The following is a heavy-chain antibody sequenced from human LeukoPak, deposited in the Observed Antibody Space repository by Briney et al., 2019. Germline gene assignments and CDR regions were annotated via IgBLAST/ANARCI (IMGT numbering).Heavy chain of an antibody. J-gene: IGHJ4*02. CDR3: AGGIQAYYYGSGSYSVSSEIDY. CDR2: INHSGST. Sequence: SETLSLTCAVYGGSFSGYYWSWIRQPPGKGLEWIGEINHSGSTNYNPSLKSRVTISVDTSKNQFSLKLSSVTAADTAVYYCAGGIQAYYYGSGSYSVSSEIDYWGQGTLVTVSS. CDR1: GGSFSGYY. D-gene: IGHD3-10*01. V-gene: IGHV4-34*01.